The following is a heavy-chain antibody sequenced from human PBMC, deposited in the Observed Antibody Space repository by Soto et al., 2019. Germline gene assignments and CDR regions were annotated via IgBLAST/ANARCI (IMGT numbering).Heavy chain of an antibody. CDR2: ISVGGGST. D-gene: IGHD1-26*01. V-gene: IGHV3-23*01. CDR1: GFTFSSYA. J-gene: IGHJ4*02. CDR3: AKAEVVGATTLFFDS. Sequence: GGSLRLSCAASGFTFSSYATSWVRQAPGKVLEWVTAISVGGGSTYYADSVKGRFTISRDNSKNTLYLQMNSLRAEDTAVYYCAKAEVVGATTLFFDSWGQGTLVTVSS.